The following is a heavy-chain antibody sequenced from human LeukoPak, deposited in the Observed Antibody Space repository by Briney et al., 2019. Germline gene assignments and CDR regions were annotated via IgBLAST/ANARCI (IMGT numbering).Heavy chain of an antibody. D-gene: IGHD3-22*01. Sequence: ASVKVSCKASGGTFSSYAISWVRQAPGQGLEWMGRIIPILGIANYAQKFQGRVTITADKSTSTAYMELSSLRSEDTAVYYCARLVPYDSSGYVMDFDYWGQGTLVTVSS. CDR2: IIPILGIA. CDR1: GGTFSSYA. J-gene: IGHJ4*02. V-gene: IGHV1-69*04. CDR3: ARLVPYDSSGYVMDFDY.